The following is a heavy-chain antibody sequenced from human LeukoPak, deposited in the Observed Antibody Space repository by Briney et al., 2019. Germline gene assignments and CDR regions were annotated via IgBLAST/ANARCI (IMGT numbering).Heavy chain of an antibody. V-gene: IGHV3-69-1*01. J-gene: IGHJ4*02. CDR2: ISSSSYI. CDR3: ARDSGYCSGGSCYFDY. CDR1: GFTFSDYY. D-gene: IGHD2-15*01. Sequence: GGSLRLSCAASGFTFSDYYMSWLRQAPGKGLEWVSYISSSSYIYYADSVKGRFTISRDNAKNSLYLQMNSLRAEDTAVYYCARDSGYCSGGSCYFDYWGQGTLVTVSS.